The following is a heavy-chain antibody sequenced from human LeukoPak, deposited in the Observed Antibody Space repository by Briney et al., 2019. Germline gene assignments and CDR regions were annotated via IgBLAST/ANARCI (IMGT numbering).Heavy chain of an antibody. D-gene: IGHD3-10*01. Sequence: SETLSLTCTVSGGSISNYYWSWIRRPPGKGLEWIGYIYYSGSTIYNPSLKSRVTITVDTSKNQFSLKLSSVTAADTAVYYCARNDGPGSNYNVAFDIWGQGSMVTVSS. CDR2: IYYSGST. J-gene: IGHJ3*02. CDR1: GGSISNYY. V-gene: IGHV4-59*01. CDR3: ARNDGPGSNYNVAFDI.